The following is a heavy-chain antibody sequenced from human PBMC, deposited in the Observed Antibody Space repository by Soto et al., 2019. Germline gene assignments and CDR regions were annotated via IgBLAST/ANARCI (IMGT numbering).Heavy chain of an antibody. Sequence: GGSLRLSCAASGFTFSSYAMHWVRQAPGKGLEYVSAISSNGGSTYYANSVKGRFTISRDNSKNTLYLQMGSLRAEDMAVYYCARGRNGERIPNFDYWGQGTLVTVSS. CDR2: ISSNGGST. J-gene: IGHJ4*02. CDR3: ARGRNGERIPNFDY. CDR1: GFTFSSYA. D-gene: IGHD3-10*01. V-gene: IGHV3-64*01.